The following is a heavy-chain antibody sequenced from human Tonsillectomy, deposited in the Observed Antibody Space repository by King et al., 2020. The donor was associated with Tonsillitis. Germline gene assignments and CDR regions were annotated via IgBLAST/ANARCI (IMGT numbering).Heavy chain of an antibody. V-gene: IGHV3-23*04. CDR2: ISGSGGST. J-gene: IGHJ6*02. CDR1: GFTFSSYA. Sequence: VQLVESGGGLIQPGGSLRLSCAASGFTFSSYAMSWVRQAPGKGLEWVSGISGSGGSTYYADSVKGRFAISRDNSKNTLYLQMNSLRVEDTAVYYCAKGRDFWRPDGMEGWGQGTTVTVSS. CDR3: AKGRDFWRPDGMEG. D-gene: IGHD3-3*01.